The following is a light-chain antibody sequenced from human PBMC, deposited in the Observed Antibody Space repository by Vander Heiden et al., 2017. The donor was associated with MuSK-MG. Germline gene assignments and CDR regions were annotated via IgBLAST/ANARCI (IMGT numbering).Light chain of an antibody. J-gene: IGKJ1*01. Sequence: DIVMTQSPDSLAVSLGERATINCKSSQSVLYSSKNKNYLAWYQQKPGQPPKLLIYWASTRESGVPDRFTGSGSGTDFTLNISSLQAEDVAVYYCQQDDSTPWTFGQGTKVEIK. CDR3: QQDDSTPWT. V-gene: IGKV4-1*01. CDR1: QSVLYSSKNKNY. CDR2: WAS.